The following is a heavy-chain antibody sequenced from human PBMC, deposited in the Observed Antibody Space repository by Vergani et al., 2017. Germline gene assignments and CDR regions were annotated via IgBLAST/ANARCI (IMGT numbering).Heavy chain of an antibody. CDR2: IYHSGST. CDR1: GFTFSSYS. J-gene: IGHJ5*02. V-gene: IGHV4-38-2*01. Sequence: VQLVESGGGLVQPGGSLRLSCAASGFTFSSYSMNWVRQAPGKGLEWIGSIYHSGSTYYNPSLKSRVTISVDTSKNQFSLKLSSVTAADTAVYYCARHVRSAGPVEICWFDPWGQGTLVTVSS. D-gene: IGHD1-14*01. CDR3: ARHVRSAGPVEICWFDP.